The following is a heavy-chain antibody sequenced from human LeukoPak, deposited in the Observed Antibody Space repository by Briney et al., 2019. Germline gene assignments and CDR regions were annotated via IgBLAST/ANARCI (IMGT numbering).Heavy chain of an antibody. Sequence: PSETLSLTCTVSGGSISSGSYYWNWIRQPPGKGLEWIGYISYSGSTNYNPSLKSRITISVDTSKNQFSLRLNFVTAADTAIYYCARMGPRKNWFDPWGQGTLVTVSS. CDR1: GGSISSGSYY. J-gene: IGHJ5*02. CDR2: ISYSGST. V-gene: IGHV4-61*01. CDR3: ARMGPRKNWFDP.